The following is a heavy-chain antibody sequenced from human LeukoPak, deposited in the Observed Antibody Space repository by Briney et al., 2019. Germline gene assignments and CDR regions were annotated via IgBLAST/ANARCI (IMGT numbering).Heavy chain of an antibody. V-gene: IGHV3-15*01. CDR1: GXTFSNAW. CDR3: TTDVVGRWGYYFDY. CDR2: IKSKTDGGTT. J-gene: IGHJ4*02. D-gene: IGHD2-15*01. Sequence: SGGSLRLSCAASGXTFSNAWMSWVRQAPGKGQEWVGRIKSKTDGGTTDYAAPVKGRFTISRDDSKNTLYLQMNSLKTEDTAVYYCTTDVVGRWGYYFDYWGQGTLVTVSS.